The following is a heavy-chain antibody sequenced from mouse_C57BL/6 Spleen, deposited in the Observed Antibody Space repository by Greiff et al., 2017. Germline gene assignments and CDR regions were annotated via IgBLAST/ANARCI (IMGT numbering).Heavy chain of an antibody. J-gene: IGHJ3*01. CDR3: ARDGLYDYDFAY. CDR1: GYTFNSYW. CDR2: IHPNSGST. D-gene: IGHD2-4*01. V-gene: IGHV1-64*01. Sequence: QVQLQQPGAELVKPGASVKLSCKASGYTFNSYWMHWVKQRPGQGLEWIGMIHPNSGSTNYNEKFKSKATLTVDRSSSTAYVQLSSLTSEDSAVYDCARDGLYDYDFAYWGQGTLVTVSA.